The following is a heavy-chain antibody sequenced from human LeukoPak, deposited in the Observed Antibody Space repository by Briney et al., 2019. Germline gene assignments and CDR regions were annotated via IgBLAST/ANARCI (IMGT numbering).Heavy chain of an antibody. J-gene: IGHJ4*02. CDR3: ARGYGSGSYGFDS. D-gene: IGHD3-10*01. CDR1: GGSISSYY. Sequence: PSETLSLTCTVSGGSISSYYWSWIRQPPGKGLEWIGYIYYSGSTNYNPSLKSRVTISVDTSKNQFSLRLSSVTAADTAVYYCARGYGSGSYGFDSWGQGTLVTVSS. CDR2: IYYSGST. V-gene: IGHV4-59*01.